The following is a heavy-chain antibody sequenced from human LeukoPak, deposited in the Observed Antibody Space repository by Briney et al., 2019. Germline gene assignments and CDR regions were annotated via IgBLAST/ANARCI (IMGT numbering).Heavy chain of an antibody. CDR3: ARQSSSWFYWYFDL. V-gene: IGHV4-59*01. D-gene: IGHD6-13*01. CDR1: GGSISSYY. J-gene: IGHJ2*01. CDR2: IYYSGST. Sequence: SETLSLTCTVSGGSISSYYWSWIRQPPGKGLEWIGYIYYSGSTNYNPSLKSRATISVDTSKNQFSLKLSSVTAADTAVYYCARQSSSWFYWYFDLWGRGTLVTVSS.